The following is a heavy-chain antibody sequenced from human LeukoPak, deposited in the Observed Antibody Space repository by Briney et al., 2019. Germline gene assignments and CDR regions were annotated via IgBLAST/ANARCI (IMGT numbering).Heavy chain of an antibody. J-gene: IGHJ3*02. Sequence: GGSLRLSCAASGFSFSSYTMNWVRQAPGKGLEWVPIISSSSSYIYYADSVKGRFSISRDISKNTLYLQMNSLRAEDTAVYYCTKAGPDTYAFDIWGQGTMVTVSS. V-gene: IGHV3-21*04. CDR3: TKAGPDTYAFDI. D-gene: IGHD2/OR15-2a*01. CDR2: ISSSSSYI. CDR1: GFSFSSYT.